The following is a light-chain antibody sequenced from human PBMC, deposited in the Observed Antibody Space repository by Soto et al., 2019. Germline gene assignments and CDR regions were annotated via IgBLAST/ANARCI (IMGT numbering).Light chain of an antibody. J-gene: IGKJ1*01. CDR1: QSVNSNF. CDR3: QHYGSSLRT. CDR2: GAS. Sequence: EIELTQSPGTLSLSPGERATLSCRASQSVNSNFLAWYQQKPGQAPRLLIYGASNTATGIPDRFSGSGSGTDFTLTISRLEPEDFAVYYCQHYGSSLRTFGQGTKLDIK. V-gene: IGKV3-20*01.